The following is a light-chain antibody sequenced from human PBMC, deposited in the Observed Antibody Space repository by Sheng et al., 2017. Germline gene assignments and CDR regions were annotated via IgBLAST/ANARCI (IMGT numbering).Light chain of an antibody. CDR2: GAS. CDR1: QSVSNN. Sequence: EVVMTQSPATLSVSPGKRATLSCRASQSVSNNLAWYQQKPGQAPRLLMYGASTRAAGVPARFSGSGSGTEFTLTISGLQSEDFAVYFCQQYGSSPFTFGPGTKVDIK. V-gene: IGKV3-15*01. CDR3: QQYGSSPFT. J-gene: IGKJ3*01.